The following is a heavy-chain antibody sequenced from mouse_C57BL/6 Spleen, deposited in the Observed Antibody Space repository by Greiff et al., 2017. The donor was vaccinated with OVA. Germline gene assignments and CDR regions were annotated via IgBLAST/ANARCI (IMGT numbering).Heavy chain of an antibody. CDR1: GYAFSSSW. Sequence: QVQLKQSGPELVKPGASVKISCKASGYAFSSSWMNWVKQRPGKGLEWIGRIYPGDGDTNYNGKFKGKATLTADKSSSTAYMQLSSLTSEDSAVYFCARQTTVVATDYFDYWGQGTTLTVSS. CDR3: ARQTTVVATDYFDY. CDR2: IYPGDGDT. D-gene: IGHD1-1*01. J-gene: IGHJ2*01. V-gene: IGHV1-82*01.